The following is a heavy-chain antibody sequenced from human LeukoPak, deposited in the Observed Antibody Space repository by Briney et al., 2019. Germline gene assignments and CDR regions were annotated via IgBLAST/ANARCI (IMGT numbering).Heavy chain of an antibody. CDR2: IYTSGST. Sequence: SETLSLTCTVSGGSISSDTYYWGWIRQPAGKGLEWIGRIYTSGSTNYNPSLKSRVTISVDTSKNQFSLKLSSVTAADTAVYYCARGDGSGSYYKTPFAYWGQGTLVTVSS. J-gene: IGHJ4*02. D-gene: IGHD3-10*01. V-gene: IGHV4-61*02. CDR3: ARGDGSGSYYKTPFAY. CDR1: GGSISSDTYY.